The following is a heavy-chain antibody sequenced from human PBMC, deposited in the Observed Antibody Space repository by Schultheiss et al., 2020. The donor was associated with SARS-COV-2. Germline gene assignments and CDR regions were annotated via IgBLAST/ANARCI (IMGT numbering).Heavy chain of an antibody. Sequence: GGSLRLSCAASGFTFSDYSLNWVRQAPGKGPEWVAHISSDSTTIYYADSVKGRFTISRDNAKNSLYLQMNSVRDEDTAVYYCARRHDVWGGRYYYYAMDVWGQGTTVTVAS. CDR2: ISSDSTTI. D-gene: IGHD3-3*01. V-gene: IGHV3-48*02. CDR1: GFTFSDYS. CDR3: ARRHDVWGGRYYYYAMDV. J-gene: IGHJ6*02.